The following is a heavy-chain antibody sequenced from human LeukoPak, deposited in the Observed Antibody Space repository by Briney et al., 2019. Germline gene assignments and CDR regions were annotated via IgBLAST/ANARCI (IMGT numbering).Heavy chain of an antibody. Sequence: ASVKVSCKASGYTFTGYYMHWVRQAPGQGLEWMGLINPSGGSTSYAQKFQGRVTMTRDTSTSTVYMELSSLRSEDTAVYYCARERVTMVRGVHNWFDPWGQGTLVTVSS. J-gene: IGHJ5*02. CDR1: GYTFTGYY. V-gene: IGHV1-46*01. CDR3: ARERVTMVRGVHNWFDP. CDR2: INPSGGST. D-gene: IGHD3-10*01.